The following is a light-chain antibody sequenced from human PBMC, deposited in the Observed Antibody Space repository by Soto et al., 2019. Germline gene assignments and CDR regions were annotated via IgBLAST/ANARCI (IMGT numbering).Light chain of an antibody. Sequence: DIQMTQSPSTLSATVGDRVSINCRASQSISARLAWYQQKPGKAPRLLIYKASTLEIGVPSRFSGSGSGTEFTLTISSLQPDDVATYYCQQYNDYSWTFGQGSKV. CDR2: KAS. J-gene: IGKJ1*01. CDR1: QSISAR. V-gene: IGKV1-5*03. CDR3: QQYNDYSWT.